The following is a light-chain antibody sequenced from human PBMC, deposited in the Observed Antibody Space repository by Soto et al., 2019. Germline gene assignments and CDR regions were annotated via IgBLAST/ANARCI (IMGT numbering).Light chain of an antibody. J-gene: IGKJ2*01. Sequence: EIVLTQSPGTLSLSPGERATLSCRASQSVSSSYLAWYQQKPGQAPRLLIYGASSRATGIPDRFSGSGSGNDFTLTISRLEPEDFAVYYCQQYGSSPPRYTFGQGTKLEIK. V-gene: IGKV3-20*01. CDR1: QSVSSSY. CDR3: QQYGSSPPRYT. CDR2: GAS.